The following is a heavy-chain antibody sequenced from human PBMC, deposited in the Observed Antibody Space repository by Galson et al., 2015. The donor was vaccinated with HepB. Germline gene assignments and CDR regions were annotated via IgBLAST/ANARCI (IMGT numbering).Heavy chain of an antibody. D-gene: IGHD6-13*01. V-gene: IGHV3-9*01. Sequence: SLRLSCAASEFTFDDYAMHWVRQAPGKGLEWVSGISWNSGSMGYADSMKGRFTFSRDNAKNSLYLQLNSLRAEDTALYFCAKVRLVFGTDRSLNYFDFWGQGTLVTVSS. J-gene: IGHJ4*02. CDR3: AKVRLVFGTDRSLNYFDF. CDR1: EFTFDDYA. CDR2: ISWNSGSM.